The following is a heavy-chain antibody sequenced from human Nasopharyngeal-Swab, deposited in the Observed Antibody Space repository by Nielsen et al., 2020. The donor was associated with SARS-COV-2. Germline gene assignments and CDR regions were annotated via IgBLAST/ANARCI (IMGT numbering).Heavy chain of an antibody. J-gene: IGHJ4*02. Sequence: GESLKISCAASGFTFSSYAMHWVRQAPGRWLEWVAVISYDGSNKYYADSVKGRFTISRDNSKNTLYLQMNSLRAEDTAVYYCARDPGAVVVVAATALDYWGQGTLVTVSS. CDR2: ISYDGSNK. V-gene: IGHV3-30-3*01. CDR1: GFTFSSYA. CDR3: ARDPGAVVVVAATALDY. D-gene: IGHD2-15*01.